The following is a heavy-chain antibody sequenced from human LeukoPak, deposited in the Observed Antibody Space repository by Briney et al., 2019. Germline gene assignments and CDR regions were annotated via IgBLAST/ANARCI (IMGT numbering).Heavy chain of an antibody. CDR1: GFTFSSYS. V-gene: IGHV3-21*01. Sequence: GGSLRLSCAASGFTFSSYSMNWVRQAPGKGLEWVSSISSSSSYIYYADSVKGRFTISRDNAKNSLYLQMNSLRAEDTAVYYCARLIRGNWFDPWGQGALVTVSS. CDR3: ARLIRGNWFDP. J-gene: IGHJ5*02. CDR2: ISSSSSYI.